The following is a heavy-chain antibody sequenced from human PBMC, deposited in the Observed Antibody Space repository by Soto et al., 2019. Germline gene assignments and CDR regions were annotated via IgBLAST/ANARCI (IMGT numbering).Heavy chain of an antibody. J-gene: IGHJ6*02. CDR3: ARLRLGTYYYYGMDV. D-gene: IGHD1-1*01. Sequence: GASVKVSCKVSGYTLTELSMHWVRQAPGQGLEWMGGIIPIFGTANYAQKFQGRVTITADESTSTAYMELSSLRSEDTAVYYCARLRLGTYYYYGMDVWGQGTTVTVSS. CDR1: GYTLTELS. CDR2: IIPIFGTA. V-gene: IGHV1-69*13.